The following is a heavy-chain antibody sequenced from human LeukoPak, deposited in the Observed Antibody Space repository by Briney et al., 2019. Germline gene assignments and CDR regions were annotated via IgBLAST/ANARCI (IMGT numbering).Heavy chain of an antibody. CDR1: GFTFSSYA. J-gene: IGHJ6*02. CDR3: ARVCGTYPCYYGMDV. Sequence: PGGSLRLSCAASGFTFSSYAMHWVRQAPGKGLEWVAVISYDGSNKYYADSVKGRFTISRDNSKNTVYLQMNSLRVDDTAIYYCARVCGTYPCYYGMDVWGQGATVTVSS. CDR2: ISYDGSNK. V-gene: IGHV3-30*14. D-gene: IGHD1-26*01.